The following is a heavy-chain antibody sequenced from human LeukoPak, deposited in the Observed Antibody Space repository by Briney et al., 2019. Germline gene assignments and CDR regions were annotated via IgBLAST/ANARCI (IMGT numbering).Heavy chain of an antibody. CDR2: IRGSGGGT. CDR1: GFTFSNYA. Sequence: GSLRLSCAASGFTFSNYAVTWVRQAPGKGLEWVSSIRGSGGGTDYADSVKGRFTSSRDNSKNTLYLQMNSLRAEDTAVYYCGRDPNGDYVGAFDFRGQGTMVTVSS. V-gene: IGHV3-23*01. D-gene: IGHD4-17*01. CDR3: GRDPNGDYVGAFDF. J-gene: IGHJ3*01.